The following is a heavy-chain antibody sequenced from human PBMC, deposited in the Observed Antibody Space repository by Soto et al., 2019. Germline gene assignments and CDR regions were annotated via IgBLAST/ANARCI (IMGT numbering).Heavy chain of an antibody. D-gene: IGHD3-3*01. CDR1: GFTFSSYS. Sequence: GGSLRLSCAASGFTFSSYSMNWVRQAPGKGLEWVSSISSSSSYIYYADSVKGRFTISRDNAKNSLYLQMNSLRAEDTAVYDCARDDGGHDDFWSGYVYYYYYGMDVWGQGTTVTVSS. CDR2: ISSSSSYI. V-gene: IGHV3-21*01. J-gene: IGHJ6*02. CDR3: ARDDGGHDDFWSGYVYYYYYGMDV.